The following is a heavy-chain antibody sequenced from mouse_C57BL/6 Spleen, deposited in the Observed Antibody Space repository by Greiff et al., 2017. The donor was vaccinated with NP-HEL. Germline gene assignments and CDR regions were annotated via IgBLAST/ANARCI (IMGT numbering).Heavy chain of an antibody. CDR3: ARSLDSSGYVGFDY. V-gene: IGHV1-81*01. J-gene: IGHJ2*01. CDR1: GYTFTSYG. CDR2: IYPRSGNT. D-gene: IGHD3-2*02. Sequence: QVQLKQSGAELARPGASVKLSCKASGYTFTSYGISWVKQRTGQGLEWIGEIYPRSGNTYYNEKFKGKATLTADKSSSTAYMELRSLTSEDSAVYFCARSLDSSGYVGFDYWGQGTTLTVSS.